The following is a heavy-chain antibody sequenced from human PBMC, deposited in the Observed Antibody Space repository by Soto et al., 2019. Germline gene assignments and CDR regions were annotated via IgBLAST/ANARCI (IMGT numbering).Heavy chain of an antibody. CDR3: ARLPAQTAMAPFDY. CDR2: IYYSGST. D-gene: IGHD5-18*01. CDR1: GGYIICISYY. V-gene: IGHV4-39*01. Sequence: PLICTVSGGYIICISYYWGWIRQNPGKGLEWIGSIYYSGSTYYNPSLKSRVTISVDTSKNQFSLKLSSVTAADTAVYYCARLPAQTAMAPFDYWGQGTLVTVSS. J-gene: IGHJ4*02.